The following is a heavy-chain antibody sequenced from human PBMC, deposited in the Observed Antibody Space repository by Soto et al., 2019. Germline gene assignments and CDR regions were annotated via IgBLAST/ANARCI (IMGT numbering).Heavy chain of an antibody. CDR1: GGTFSSYP. J-gene: IGHJ6*02. CDR2: IIPFFGTS. V-gene: IGHV1-69*01. CDR3: ARVGHIADYGMAV. D-gene: IGHD1-26*01. Sequence: QVQLVQSGAEVKKPGSSVKVSCEASGGTFSSYPINWVRQAPGQGLEWMGGIIPFFGTSNYAQKFQGRVTITADDCTSTAYMELRSVRSEDTAVYYCARVGHIADYGMAVWGQGTTVTVSS.